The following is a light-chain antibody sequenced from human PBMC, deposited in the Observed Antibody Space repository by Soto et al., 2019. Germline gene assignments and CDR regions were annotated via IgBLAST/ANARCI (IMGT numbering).Light chain of an antibody. CDR1: SSNLNS. CDR2: EVS. Sequence: QSALTQPASLSGSPGQSISISCTGTSSNLNSISWYQQRPGTAPKLIIYEVSKRPSGISRRFSGSKSANTASLTISGLQAVDEADYYCSSNTPTGIFGGGTKLTVL. CDR3: SSNTPTGI. J-gene: IGLJ2*01. V-gene: IGLV2-14*03.